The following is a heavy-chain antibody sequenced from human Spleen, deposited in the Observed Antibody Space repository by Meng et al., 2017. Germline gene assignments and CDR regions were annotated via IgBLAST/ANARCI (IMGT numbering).Heavy chain of an antibody. CDR2: IYESGST. V-gene: IGHV4-59*01. J-gene: IGHJ6*02. CDR3: ARGGGYSYGYGMDV. Sequence: SETLSLTCTVSADSMSDYYWSWVRQPPGKGLEWMGYIYESGSTNYDPSLKSRLTISVDTSNNEFSLKLTSVTAADTAVYYCARGGGYSYGYGMDVWGQGPAVTVSS. CDR1: ADSMSDYY. D-gene: IGHD5-18*01.